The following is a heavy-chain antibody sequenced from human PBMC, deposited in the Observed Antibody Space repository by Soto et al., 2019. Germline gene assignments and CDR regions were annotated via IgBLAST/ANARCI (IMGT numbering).Heavy chain of an antibody. CDR2: INPDGTRT. J-gene: IGHJ5*02. V-gene: IGHV3-74*01. CDR3: VRVALGRYDWSDP. CDR1: DFTFSSYW. Sequence: EVQLVESGGGLVQPGGSLRLSCAVSDFTFSSYWMHWVRQAPGKGLMWVSRINPDGTRTNYADSVKGRFIISRDNAKNTVFLQMKSLRAEDTAVYYCVRVALGRYDWSDPWGQGTLVTVSP. D-gene: IGHD1-26*01.